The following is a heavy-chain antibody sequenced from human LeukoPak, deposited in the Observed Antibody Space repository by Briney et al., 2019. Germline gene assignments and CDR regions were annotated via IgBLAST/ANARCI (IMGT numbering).Heavy chain of an antibody. Sequence: GGSLRLSCAASGFTFSSYAVSWVRQAPGKGLEWVSAISGSGGSTYYADSVKGRFTISRDNSKNTLYLQMNSLRAEDTAVYYCAKVAIFGVVPAGYYYYYGMDVWGQGTTVTVSS. CDR3: AKVAIFGVVPAGYYYYYGMDV. CDR1: GFTFSSYA. D-gene: IGHD3-3*01. V-gene: IGHV3-23*01. CDR2: ISGSGGST. J-gene: IGHJ6*02.